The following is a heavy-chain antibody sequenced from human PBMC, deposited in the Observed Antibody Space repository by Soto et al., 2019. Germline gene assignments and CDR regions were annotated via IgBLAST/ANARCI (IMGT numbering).Heavy chain of an antibody. CDR3: ARLLNDRGVIGAPRSYYYYMDV. CDR1: GGSISSYY. CDR2: IYYSGST. J-gene: IGHJ6*03. D-gene: IGHD3-10*01. Sequence: SETLYLTCTVSGGSISSYYWSWIRQPPGKGLEWIGYIYYSGSTNYNPSLKSRVTISVDTSKNQFSLKLSSVTAADTAVYYCARLLNDRGVIGAPRSYYYYMDVWGKGTTVTVSS. V-gene: IGHV4-59*08.